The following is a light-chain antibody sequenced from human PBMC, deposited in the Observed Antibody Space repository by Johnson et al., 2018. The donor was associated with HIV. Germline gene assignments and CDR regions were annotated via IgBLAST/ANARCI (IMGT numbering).Light chain of an antibody. J-gene: IGLJ1*01. CDR1: SSNIGNNY. CDR3: GTWDNSLTAGV. Sequence: QAVLTQPPSVSAAPGQKVTISCSGSSSNIGNNYVSWYQQLPGTAPKLLIFENNKRPSGIPDRFSGSKSGPSATLGITGLQTGDEADYYCGTWDNSLTAGVCGSGTKVTVL. CDR2: ENN. V-gene: IGLV1-51*02.